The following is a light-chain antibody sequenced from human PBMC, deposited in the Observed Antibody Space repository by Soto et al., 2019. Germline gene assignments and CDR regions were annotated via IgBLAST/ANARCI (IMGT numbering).Light chain of an antibody. CDR1: SSNIGSNY. Sequence: QSVLTHPPSASGTPGQRVTISCSGSSSNIGSNYVYWYQQLPGTAPKLLIYRNNQRPSGVPDRFSGSKSGTSASLAISGLRSEDEADYYCAAWDDSLSGVVFGGGTKLTV. CDR2: RNN. CDR3: AAWDDSLSGVV. J-gene: IGLJ2*01. V-gene: IGLV1-47*01.